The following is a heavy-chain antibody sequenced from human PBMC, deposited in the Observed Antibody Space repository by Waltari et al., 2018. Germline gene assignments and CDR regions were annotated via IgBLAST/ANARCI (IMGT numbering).Heavy chain of an antibody. CDR3: ARDRGRGIYLDS. CDR1: GESMRSTDW. D-gene: IGHD2-15*01. CDR2: VHSSGRT. Sequence: QLQLQQSGPGLVNPSESLSLTCAVSGESMRSTDWWSWVRQSTGKGLEWIGQVHSSGRTNYNPSLASRVTISIDTSNNQFSLKMPSPTAADTAIYYCARDRGRGIYLDSWGQGTLVTVSP. J-gene: IGHJ4*02. V-gene: IGHV4-4*02.